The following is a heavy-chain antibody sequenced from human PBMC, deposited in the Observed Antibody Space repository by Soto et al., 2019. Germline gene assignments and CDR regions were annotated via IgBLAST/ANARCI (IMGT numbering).Heavy chain of an antibody. CDR2: IFPRDSEI. CDR1: GYTFTNFS. D-gene: IGHD4-4*01. J-gene: IGHJ4*02. Sequence: ESLKISCWTSGYTFTNFSTGWVRHMPGRGLEWMGLIFPRDSEIRFNSSFEGQVTISSDRSIATACLQWTSLKASNTAIHFCARLGSLLQPIDYWGQGTGVTVSS. V-gene: IGHV5-51*01. CDR3: ARLGSLLQPIDY.